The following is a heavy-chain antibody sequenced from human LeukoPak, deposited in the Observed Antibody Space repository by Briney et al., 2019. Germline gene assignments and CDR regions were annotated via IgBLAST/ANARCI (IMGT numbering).Heavy chain of an antibody. D-gene: IGHD3-3*01. CDR2: ISAYNGNT. CDR3: ARDGIEVLRFLEWSLDY. Sequence: GASLKVSCKASGYTFTSYGISWVRHAPGQGLECIGWISAYNGNTNYAQKLQGTVTMTTDTSTSTAYMELGSLRSDDTAVYYCARDGIEVLRFLEWSLDYWGQGTLVTVSS. CDR1: GYTFTSYG. J-gene: IGHJ4*02. V-gene: IGHV1-18*01.